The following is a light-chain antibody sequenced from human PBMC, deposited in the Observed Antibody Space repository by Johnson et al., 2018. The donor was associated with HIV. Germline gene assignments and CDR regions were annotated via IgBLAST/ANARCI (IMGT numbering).Light chain of an antibody. V-gene: IGLV1-51*01. CDR2: DNN. Sequence: QLVLTQPPSVSAAPGQKVTISCSGSSSNIGNNYVSWYQQLPGTAPKLLIYDNNKRPSGIPDRFSGSKSGTSATLGITGLQTGEEADYYCGTWASSRSAYVFGTGTKVTVL. CDR1: SSNIGNNY. J-gene: IGLJ1*01. CDR3: GTWASSRSAYV.